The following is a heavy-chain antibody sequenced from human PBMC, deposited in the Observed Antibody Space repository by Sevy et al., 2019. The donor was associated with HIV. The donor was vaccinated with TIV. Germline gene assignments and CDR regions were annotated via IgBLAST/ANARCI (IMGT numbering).Heavy chain of an antibody. Sequence: GGSLRLSCAASGFTVSSNYMSWVRQAPGKGLEWVSVIYSGGSTYYADSVKGRFTNSRDNSKNTLYLQMNSLRAEDTAVYYCAREGYYDSSSSWGQGTLVTVSS. CDR1: GFTVSSNY. D-gene: IGHD3-22*01. V-gene: IGHV3-53*01. J-gene: IGHJ5*02. CDR3: AREGYYDSSSS. CDR2: IYSGGST.